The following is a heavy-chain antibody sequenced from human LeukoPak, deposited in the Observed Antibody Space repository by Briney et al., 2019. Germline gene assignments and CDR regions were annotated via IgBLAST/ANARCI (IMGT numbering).Heavy chain of an antibody. CDR2: INHSGGT. Sequence: SETLSLTCAVYGGSFSGYYWSWIRQPPGKGLEWIGEINHSGGTNYNPSLKSRVTISVDTSKNQFSLKLSSVTAADTAVYYCARGRGVNYYYYYYMDVWGKGTTVTVPS. J-gene: IGHJ6*03. V-gene: IGHV4-34*01. CDR3: ARGRGVNYYYYYYMDV. CDR1: GGSFSGYY. D-gene: IGHD3-10*01.